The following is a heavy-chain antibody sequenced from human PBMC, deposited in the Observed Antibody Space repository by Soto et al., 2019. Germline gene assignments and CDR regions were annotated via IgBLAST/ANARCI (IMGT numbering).Heavy chain of an antibody. CDR2: TYYRSKWSA. CDR3: TRALSGSHDS. D-gene: IGHD1-26*01. V-gene: IGHV6-1*01. CDR1: GDSVSSKSAA. J-gene: IGHJ5*01. Sequence: SQTLSLTCAISGDSVSSKSAAWNWIRQSPSRGLGWLGRTYYRSKWSADYAVSVKSRITINPDTSKNQFSLQLNSVTPEDTAVYYCTRALSGSHDSWGQGTLVTVSS.